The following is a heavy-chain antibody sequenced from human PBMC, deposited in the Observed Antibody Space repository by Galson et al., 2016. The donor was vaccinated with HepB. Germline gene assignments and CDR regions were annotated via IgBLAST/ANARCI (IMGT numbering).Heavy chain of an antibody. CDR2: INAGNGNT. CDR1: GYIFSSYT. Sequence: SVKVSCKASGYIFSSYTIYWVRQAPGQRLEWMGWINAGNGNTKSSQKFQGGVTLTTDTAATTAYLELSSLKSEDTAVYYCERLGQQLARHLAYWGQGTLVTVSS. CDR3: ERLGQQLARHLAY. J-gene: IGHJ4*02. V-gene: IGHV1-3*01. D-gene: IGHD1-1*01.